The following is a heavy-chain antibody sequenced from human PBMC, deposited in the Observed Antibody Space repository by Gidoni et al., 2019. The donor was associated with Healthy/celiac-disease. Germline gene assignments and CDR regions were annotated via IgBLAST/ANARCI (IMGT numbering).Heavy chain of an antibody. J-gene: IGHJ3*02. CDR3: AKDLGTTVTATYAFDI. CDR2: ISGSGGIT. CDR1: GFNFSSYA. V-gene: IGHV3-23*01. D-gene: IGHD4-17*01. Sequence: EVQLLESGGGLVQPGGSLSLSCAASGFNFSSYARSWVRPAPGKGLEWVSAISGSGGITYDADSGKGRFTISRDNSKNTLYLQMNSLRAEDTAVYYCAKDLGTTVTATYAFDIWGQGTMVTVSS.